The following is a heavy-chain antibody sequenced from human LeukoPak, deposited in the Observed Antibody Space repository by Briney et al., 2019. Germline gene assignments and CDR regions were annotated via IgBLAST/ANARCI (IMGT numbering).Heavy chain of an antibody. Sequence: GASLRLSCAASGFTFSSYAMSWVRQAPGKGLEWVADIKQDGSQTYYVDSVKGRFTISRDNAKNSLFLEMNSLRAEDTAVYYCAKDRERRGFSSGFSLALDVWGQGTMVTVSS. CDR1: GFTFSSYA. J-gene: IGHJ3*01. D-gene: IGHD5-18*01. CDR3: AKDRERRGFSSGFSLALDV. V-gene: IGHV3-7*03. CDR2: IKQDGSQT.